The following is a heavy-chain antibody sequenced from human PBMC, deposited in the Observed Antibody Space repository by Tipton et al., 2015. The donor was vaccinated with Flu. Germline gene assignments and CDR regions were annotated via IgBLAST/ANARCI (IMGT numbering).Heavy chain of an antibody. V-gene: IGHV3-7*01. CDR1: GFTFSNYW. J-gene: IGHJ4*02. Sequence: SLRLSCAASGFTFSNYWMSWVRQAPGKGLEWVANIKADGSETYYVDSVKGRFTISRDNARDSLSLQMNSLRAEDTALYYCTRGHYERVGATDYWGQGTLVTVSS. CDR2: IKADGSET. CDR3: TRGHYERVGATDY. D-gene: IGHD1-26*01.